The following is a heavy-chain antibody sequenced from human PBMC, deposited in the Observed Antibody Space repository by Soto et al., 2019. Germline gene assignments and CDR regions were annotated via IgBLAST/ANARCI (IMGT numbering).Heavy chain of an antibody. V-gene: IGHV3-33*01. D-gene: IGHD4-17*01. CDR3: ARWFLSTVVHIDY. J-gene: IGHJ4*02. Sequence: QVQLVESGGGVVQPGRSLRLSCAASGFSFSSYGMHWVRQAPGKGLEWVAVIWYDGSNIFYADSVKGRFTISRDNSKNSLFLQLNNLRAEDTAVYYCARWFLSTVVHIDYWGQGTLVTVSS. CDR1: GFSFSSYG. CDR2: IWYDGSNI.